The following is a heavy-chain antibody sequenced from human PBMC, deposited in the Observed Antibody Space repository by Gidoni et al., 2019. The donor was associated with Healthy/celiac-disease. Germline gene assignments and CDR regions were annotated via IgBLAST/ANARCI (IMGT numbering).Heavy chain of an antibody. D-gene: IGHD6-19*01. Sequence: QVQLVESGGGMVQPGRSLRLSCAASGFTFSSSGMPGVRQAPGKGLEWVALIRYDGSNKYYADSVKGRFTISRDNSKNTLYLQMNSLRAEDTAVYYCAKEGPAEQWLPNDEYGMDVWGQGTTVTVSS. CDR2: IRYDGSNK. V-gene: IGHV3-30*02. CDR3: AKEGPAEQWLPNDEYGMDV. J-gene: IGHJ6*02. CDR1: GFTFSSSG.